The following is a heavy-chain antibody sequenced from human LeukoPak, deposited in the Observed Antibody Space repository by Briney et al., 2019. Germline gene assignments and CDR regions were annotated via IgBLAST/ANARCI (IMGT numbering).Heavy chain of an antibody. Sequence: TSETLSLTCTVSDESMDSSGYCWGWIRQPPGKELEWIGNVDDVGSTFYNPSLKRRLIISVDTTKKHFSLKLTSVTAADTAAYYCTRCTGMYFDYWGQGILVTVSS. D-gene: IGHD1-1*01. CDR3: TRCTGMYFDY. CDR1: DESMDSSGYC. CDR2: VDDVGST. J-gene: IGHJ4*02. V-gene: IGHV4-39*01.